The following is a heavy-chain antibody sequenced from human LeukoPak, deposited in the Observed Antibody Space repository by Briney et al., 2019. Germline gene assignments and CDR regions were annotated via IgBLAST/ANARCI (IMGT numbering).Heavy chain of an antibody. CDR1: GASISSHY. CDR3: ARVSERRGWFDP. V-gene: IGHV4-59*11. Sequence: SETLSLTCTAFGASISSHYWSWIRQSPGKGLEWIGDIYSSGGTDYRASLDSRVTISLDTSKSQFSLNLRSVTAADTAVYYCARVSERRGWFDPWGQGTLVTVSS. D-gene: IGHD1-1*01. J-gene: IGHJ5*02. CDR2: IYSSGGT.